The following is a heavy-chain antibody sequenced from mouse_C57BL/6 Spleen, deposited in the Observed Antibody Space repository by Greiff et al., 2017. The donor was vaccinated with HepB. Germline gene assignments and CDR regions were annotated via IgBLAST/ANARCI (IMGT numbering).Heavy chain of an antibody. D-gene: IGHD1-1*01. Sequence: QVQLQQSGAELVKPGASVKLSCKASGYTFTSYWMHWVKQRPGQGLEWIGMIHPNSGSTNYNEKFKSKATLTVDKSSSTAYMQLSSLTSEDSAVYYCARSEGSSPSFDYWGQGTTLTVSS. CDR2: IHPNSGST. V-gene: IGHV1-64*01. CDR1: GYTFTSYW. J-gene: IGHJ2*01. CDR3: ARSEGSSPSFDY.